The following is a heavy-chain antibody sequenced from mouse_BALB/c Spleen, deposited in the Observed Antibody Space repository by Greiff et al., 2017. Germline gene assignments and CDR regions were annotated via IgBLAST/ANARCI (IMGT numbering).Heavy chain of an antibody. CDR2: ICSDGST. CDR3: ARHGYGDDGAMDY. CDR1: GFSLTSYG. Sequence: VQLMESGPDLVAPSQSLSITCTVSGFSLTSYGVHWVRQPPGKGLEWLVVICSDGSTTYNSALISRLSISKDNSTSQVFLKMNSLQTDDTAMYYCARHGYGDDGAMDYWGQGTSVTVSS. D-gene: IGHD2-2*01. V-gene: IGHV2-6-2*01. J-gene: IGHJ4*01.